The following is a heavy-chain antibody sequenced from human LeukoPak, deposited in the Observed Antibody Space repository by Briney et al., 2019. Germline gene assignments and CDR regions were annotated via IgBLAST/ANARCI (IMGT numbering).Heavy chain of an antibody. V-gene: IGHV3-23*01. CDR3: EKANVVATRAYED. J-gene: IGHJ4*02. D-gene: IGHD5-12*01. CDR2: ISGSVDSI. CDR1: GFTFNNHA. Sequence: GGSLRLSCVGSGFTFNNHAMAWVRQAPGRGLEWVSAISGSVDSIHYTDSVKGRFTVSRDNSRNTVFLQMNSLRGEDTAVYYCEKANVVATRAYEDWGQGTLVTVSS.